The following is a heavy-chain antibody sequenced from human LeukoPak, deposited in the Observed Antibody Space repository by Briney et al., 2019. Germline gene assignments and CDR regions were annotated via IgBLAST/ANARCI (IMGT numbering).Heavy chain of an antibody. D-gene: IGHD3-10*01. CDR3: AKDHAGSGRAFEY. CDR1: GFIFNNYA. CDR2: ISGNGGIT. J-gene: IGHJ4*02. V-gene: IGHV3-64*04. Sequence: PGGSLRLSCSASGFIFNNYAMDWVRQAPGKGLEYVSAISGNGGITYYADSVKGRFTVSRDTSKDIVYLQMKSLSADDTGIYYCAKDHAGSGRAFEYWGQGTLLTVSS.